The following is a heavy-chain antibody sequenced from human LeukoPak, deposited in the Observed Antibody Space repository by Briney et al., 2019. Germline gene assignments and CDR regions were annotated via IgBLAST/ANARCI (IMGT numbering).Heavy chain of an antibody. CDR2: VGGTDGRT. V-gene: IGHV3-23*01. J-gene: IGHJ4*02. Sequence: PGGSLRLSCAASGFTFSTYNMNWVRQAPGKGLEWVSAVGGTDGRTYYAAFVKGRFTIYRDNSKHTLYLQMNSLRAEDTAVYYCAKDGSYYFDYWGQGTLVTVSS. CDR1: GFTFSTYN. CDR3: AKDGSYYFDY.